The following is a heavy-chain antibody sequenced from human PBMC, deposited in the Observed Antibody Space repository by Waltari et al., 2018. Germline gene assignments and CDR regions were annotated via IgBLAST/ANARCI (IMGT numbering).Heavy chain of an antibody. Sequence: EVQLVESGGGLVKPGGSLRLSCAASGFPFSSYSMNWVRPAPGKGLEWVASISSRSSYIYYADSVKGRFTISRDNAKNSLYLQMNSLRAEDTAVYYCATSIAAAGTNNWFDPWGQGTLVTVSS. CDR3: ATSIAAAGTNNWFDP. J-gene: IGHJ5*02. D-gene: IGHD6-13*01. CDR2: ISSRSSYI. CDR1: GFPFSSYS. V-gene: IGHV3-21*01.